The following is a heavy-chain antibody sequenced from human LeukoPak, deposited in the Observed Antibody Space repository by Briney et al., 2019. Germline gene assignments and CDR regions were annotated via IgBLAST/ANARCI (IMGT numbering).Heavy chain of an antibody. D-gene: IGHD5/OR15-5a*01. J-gene: IGHJ6*03. CDR1: GFTFNNYG. CDR3: ASLSPTYYYMDV. CDR2: IRYNGNNQ. V-gene: IGHV3-30*02. Sequence: QSGGSLRLSCAASGFTFNNYGMHWVRQAPGKGLEWVAFIRYNGNNQYYADSVKGRFTISRDNSKNTLYLQMNSLKGDDTAVYYCASLSPTYYYMDVWGKGTTVTVSS.